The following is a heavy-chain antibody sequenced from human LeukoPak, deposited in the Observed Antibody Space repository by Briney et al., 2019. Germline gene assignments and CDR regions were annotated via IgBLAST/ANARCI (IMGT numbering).Heavy chain of an antibody. D-gene: IGHD6-25*01. Sequence: KSSETLSLTCTVSGGSISSYYWSWIRQPPGKGLEYIGYIYYSGSTNYNPSLKSRVTISVDTSKNQFSLKLSSVTAADTAVYYCARGAAASYWGQGTLVTVSS. CDR2: IYYSGST. J-gene: IGHJ4*02. V-gene: IGHV4-59*01. CDR3: ARGAAASY. CDR1: GGSISSYY.